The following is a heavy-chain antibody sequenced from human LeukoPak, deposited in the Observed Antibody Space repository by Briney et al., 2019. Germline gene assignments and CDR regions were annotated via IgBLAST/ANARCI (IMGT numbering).Heavy chain of an antibody. CDR1: GGSISSGGSF. J-gene: IGHJ4*02. V-gene: IGHV4-39*01. CDR3: ARYCNGGVCTVSKVFVY. CDR2: IGSTIYSGST. Sequence: SETLSLTCTVSGGSISSGGSFWGWIRQPPGRGLEWIGSIGSTIYSGSTYYNPSLRSRVTTSADTSKNQFSLKLSSVTAADTAVYYCARYCNGGVCTVSKVFVYWGQGTLVTVSS. D-gene: IGHD2-8*02.